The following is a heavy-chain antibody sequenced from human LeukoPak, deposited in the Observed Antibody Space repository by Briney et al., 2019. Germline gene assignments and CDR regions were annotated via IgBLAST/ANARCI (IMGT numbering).Heavy chain of an antibody. CDR2: IYYSGST. V-gene: IGHV4-59*01. CDR1: GGSISSYY. J-gene: IGHJ4*02. CDR3: ARGRYYDYVWGSYRSTDPTYYFDY. D-gene: IGHD3-16*02. Sequence: SETLPLTCTVSGGSISSYYWSWIRQPPGKGLEWIGYIYYSGSTNYNPSLKSRVTISVDTSKNQFSLKLSSVTAADTAVYYCARGRYYDYVWGSYRSTDPTYYFDYWGQGTLVTVSS.